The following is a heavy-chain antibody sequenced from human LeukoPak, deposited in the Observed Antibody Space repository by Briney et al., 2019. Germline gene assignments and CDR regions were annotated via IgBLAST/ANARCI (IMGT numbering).Heavy chain of an antibody. CDR2: ISYDGSNK. V-gene: IGHV3-30-3*01. CDR3: ARISTIFGPY. J-gene: IGHJ4*02. D-gene: IGHD3-3*01. Sequence: GGCLRLSCAASGCTFSSYAMPWVRQAPGKGLEWVAVISYDGSNKYYADSVKGRFTISRDNSKNTLYLQMNSLRAEDTAVYYCARISTIFGPYWGQGTLVTVSS. CDR1: GCTFSSYA.